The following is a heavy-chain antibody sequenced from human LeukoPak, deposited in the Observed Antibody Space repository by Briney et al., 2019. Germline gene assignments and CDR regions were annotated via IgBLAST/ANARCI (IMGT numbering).Heavy chain of an antibody. D-gene: IGHD3-22*01. Sequence: GGSLRLSSAASGFTVSSDYMTWVRQAPGKGLEWVSVIYSGGSTYYADSVKGRFTISRDNSKNTLYLQMNSLRAEDTAVYYCSRDLSRQYYDGAYWGQGTLVTVSS. J-gene: IGHJ4*02. CDR2: IYSGGST. CDR1: GFTVSSDY. V-gene: IGHV3-66*01. CDR3: SRDLSRQYYDGAY.